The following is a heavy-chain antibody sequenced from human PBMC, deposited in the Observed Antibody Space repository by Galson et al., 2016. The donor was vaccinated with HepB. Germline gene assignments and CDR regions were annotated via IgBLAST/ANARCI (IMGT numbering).Heavy chain of an antibody. D-gene: IGHD2-2*01. V-gene: IGHV3-33*01. CDR1: GFTFGRYA. CDR2: IWYDGSNK. CDR3: AREVGYCTSTSCEGHMDV. Sequence: SLRLSCAASGFTFGRYAVHWVRQAPGKGLEWVAVIWYDGSNKYYADSVKGRFTISRDNSKNTLYLQMNSLRAEDTAVYYCAREVGYCTSTSCEGHMDVWGKGTTVTVSS. J-gene: IGHJ6*03.